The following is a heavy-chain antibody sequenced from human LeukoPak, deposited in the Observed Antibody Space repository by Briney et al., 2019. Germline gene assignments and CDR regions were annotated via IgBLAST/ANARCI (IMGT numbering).Heavy chain of an antibody. CDR2: ISYDGSNR. V-gene: IGHV3-30-3*01. D-gene: IGHD3-3*01. CDR1: GFTFSSYA. J-gene: IGHJ6*02. Sequence: GGSLRLSCAASGFTFSSYAMHWARQAPGKGLEWVAVISYDGSNRYYADSVKGRFTISRDNPKNTLYLQMNSLRAEDTAVYYCARDRTPNYDFWSGYYSFYYGMDVWGQGTTVTVSS. CDR3: ARDRTPNYDFWSGYYSFYYGMDV.